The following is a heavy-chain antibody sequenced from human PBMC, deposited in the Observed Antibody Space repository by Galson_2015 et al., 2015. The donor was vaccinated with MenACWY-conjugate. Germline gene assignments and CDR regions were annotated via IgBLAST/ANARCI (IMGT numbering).Heavy chain of an antibody. CDR3: AKGMRTGNRNAFDV. D-gene: IGHD1-14*01. CDR1: GSTLSSYA. Sequence: SLRLSCAASGSTLSSYAMSWVRQAPAKGLEWVSVISGSGDSTYHADFVKGRFNISRDNSKNTVYLQMNSLRAEDTAVYYCAKGMRTGNRNAFDVWGQGTMVTVSS. CDR2: ISGSGDST. V-gene: IGHV3-23*01. J-gene: IGHJ3*01.